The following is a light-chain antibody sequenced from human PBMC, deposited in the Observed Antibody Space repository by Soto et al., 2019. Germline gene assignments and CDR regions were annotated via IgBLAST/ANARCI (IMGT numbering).Light chain of an antibody. CDR1: NSDVGNYNI. J-gene: IGLJ1*01. Sequence: QSALTQPASVSGSPGQSITISCTGTNSDVGNYNIVSWYQQHPDKAPKLIIYEVTKRPSGVSNRFSGSKSGNTASLTISGLEPEDEGDYNCCSFAGSDVFFFGTGTK. V-gene: IGLV2-23*02. CDR3: CSFAGSDVFF. CDR2: EVT.